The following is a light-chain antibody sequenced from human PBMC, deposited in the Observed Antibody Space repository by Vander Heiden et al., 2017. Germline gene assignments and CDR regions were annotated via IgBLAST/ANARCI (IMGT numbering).Light chain of an antibody. CDR1: QSISSY. Sequence: DIQFTQSPSSLSASVGDRVTITCRASQSISSYLNWYQQKPGKAPKLLIYAASSLQSGVPSRFSGSGSGTDFTLTISSLQPEDFATYYCQQSYSTLRLTFGGGTKVEIK. CDR2: AAS. CDR3: QQSYSTLRLT. J-gene: IGKJ4*01. V-gene: IGKV1-39*01.